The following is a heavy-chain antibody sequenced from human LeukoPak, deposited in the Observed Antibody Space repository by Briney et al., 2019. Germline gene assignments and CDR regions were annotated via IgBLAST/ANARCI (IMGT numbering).Heavy chain of an antibody. CDR2: IYPGDSDT. J-gene: IGHJ1*01. CDR1: GYSFTTAW. CDR3: ATTLGYCSGGSCYSGAPGAEYFQH. Sequence: GESLKISCKGSGYSFTTAWIGWVRQMPGRGLEWMGVIYPGDSDTRYSPSFQGQVTISADKSISTAYLQWSSLKASDTAMYYCATTLGYCSGGSCYSGAPGAEYFQHWGQGTLVTVSS. V-gene: IGHV5-51*01. D-gene: IGHD2-15*01.